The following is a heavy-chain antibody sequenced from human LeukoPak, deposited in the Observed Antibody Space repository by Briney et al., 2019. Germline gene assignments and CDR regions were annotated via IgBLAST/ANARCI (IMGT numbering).Heavy chain of an antibody. CDR1: GGSISSYY. Sequence: PSETLSLTCTVSGGSISSYYWSWLRQPPGGGLEWVGYIYYSGSTNYNPSLKSRVTISVDTSKNQFSLKLSSVTAADTAVYYCARHGPDCSGGSCYSLIDYWGQGTLVTVSS. CDR2: IYYSGST. J-gene: IGHJ4*02. D-gene: IGHD2-15*01. V-gene: IGHV4-59*08. CDR3: ARHGPDCSGGSCYSLIDY.